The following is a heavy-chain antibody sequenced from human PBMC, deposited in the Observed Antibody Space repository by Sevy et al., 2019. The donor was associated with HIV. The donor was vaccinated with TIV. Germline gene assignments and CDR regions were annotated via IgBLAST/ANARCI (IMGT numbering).Heavy chain of an antibody. CDR3: TAIYYCVRHLFHDFAWGSHRYRDAFDL. J-gene: IGHJ3*01. V-gene: IGHV4-39*01. D-gene: IGHD3-16*02. CDR1: GGSINTIAYY. Sequence: SETLSLTCTVSGGSINTIAYYWGWVRQPPGKGLEWIGSISYSGSSYYYPSLKSRVTISVDTSKNQFSLNLSSVTAADTGTAADTAIYYCVRHLFHDFAWGSHRYRDAFDLWGQGTLVTVSS. CDR2: ISYSGSS.